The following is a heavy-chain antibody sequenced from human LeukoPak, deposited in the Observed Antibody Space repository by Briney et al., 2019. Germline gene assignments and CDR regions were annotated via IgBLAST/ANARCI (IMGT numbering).Heavy chain of an antibody. J-gene: IGHJ4*02. V-gene: IGHV5-51*01. CDR1: GYSFPTYW. CDR2: IYPDESNI. CDR3: ARPPSRGYSSSFEY. D-gene: IGHD2-2*03. Sequence: GESLKISCKGSGYSFPTYWIAWERQMPGKGLEWMGIIYPDESNIRYSPSFQGQVTISADKSISTAYLQWSSLKASDTAMYYCARPPSRGYSSSFEYWGQGTLVTVSS.